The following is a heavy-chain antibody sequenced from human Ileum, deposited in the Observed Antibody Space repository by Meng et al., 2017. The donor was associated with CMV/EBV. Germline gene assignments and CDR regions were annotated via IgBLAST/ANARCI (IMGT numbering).Heavy chain of an antibody. V-gene: IGHV3-33*06. Sequence: GGSLRLSCAASGSTFSSYGMNWVRQAPGKGLEWVAVIWYDGSSEYYADSVKGRFTVSRDNSKNTVYLQMSSLRAEDTAVYYCAKDHGNWNYGHYGMDVWGQGTTVTVSS. CDR2: IWYDGSSE. D-gene: IGHD1-7*01. J-gene: IGHJ6*02. CDR1: GSTFSSYG. CDR3: AKDHGNWNYGHYGMDV.